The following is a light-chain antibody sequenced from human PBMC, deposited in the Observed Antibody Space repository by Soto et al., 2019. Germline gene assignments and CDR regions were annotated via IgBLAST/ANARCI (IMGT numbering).Light chain of an antibody. J-gene: IGKJ4*01. CDR2: AAS. CDR1: QRISSY. V-gene: IGKV1-8*01. Sequence: AIRMTESSSSFSASTGDRVTITCRASQRISSYLYWYQQKPGKAPKLLIYAASTLQSGVPSRFSGSGSGTEFTLSISTLEPEDFAVYYCHQRSNWPRTFGGGTKVDIK. CDR3: HQRSNWPRT.